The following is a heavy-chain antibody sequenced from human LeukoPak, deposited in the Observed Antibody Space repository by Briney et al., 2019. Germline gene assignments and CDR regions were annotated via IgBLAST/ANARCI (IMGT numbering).Heavy chain of an antibody. CDR3: ARDGGIAVAGAPHSWYYFDY. CDR2: INPSGGST. Sequence: GASVKVSCKASGYTFTSYYMRWVRQAPGQGLEWMGIINPSGGSTSYAQKFQGRVTMTRDTSTSTVYMELSSLRSEDTAVYYCARDGGIAVAGAPHSWYYFDYWGQGTLVTVSS. D-gene: IGHD6-19*01. V-gene: IGHV1-46*01. CDR1: GYTFTSYY. J-gene: IGHJ4*02.